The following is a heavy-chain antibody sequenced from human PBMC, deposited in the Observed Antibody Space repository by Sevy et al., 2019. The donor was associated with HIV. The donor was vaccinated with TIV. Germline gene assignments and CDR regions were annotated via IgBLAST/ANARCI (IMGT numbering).Heavy chain of an antibody. V-gene: IGHV3-33*01. D-gene: IGHD3-22*01. CDR3: ARGTSGYDRRGYFSMAPWDY. CDR2: IWYDGSNK. J-gene: IGHJ4*02. Sequence: GGSLRLSCVASGFTFSSYAMHWVRQAPGKGLEWVAVIWYDGSNKYYADSVKGRFTISRDNSKNTLYLQMDSLRAEDTAMYYCARGTSGYDRRGYFSMAPWDYWGQGALVTVSS. CDR1: GFTFSSYA.